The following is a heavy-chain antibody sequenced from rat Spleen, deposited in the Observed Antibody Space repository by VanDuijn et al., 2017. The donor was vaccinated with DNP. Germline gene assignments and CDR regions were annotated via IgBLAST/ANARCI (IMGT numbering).Heavy chain of an antibody. Sequence: EVLLQESGPGLVKPSQSLSLTCSVTFYSITNSYWGWIRKFPGNKMEWIGHISYSGSTSYNPSLKSRISITRDTSKNQFFLQLNSVTTEDTATYYCARYRDYYSSYDYFDYWGQGVMVTVSS. V-gene: IGHV3-1*01. CDR3: ARYRDYYSSYDYFDY. CDR2: ISYSGST. D-gene: IGHD1-2*01. CDR1: FYSITNSY. J-gene: IGHJ2*01.